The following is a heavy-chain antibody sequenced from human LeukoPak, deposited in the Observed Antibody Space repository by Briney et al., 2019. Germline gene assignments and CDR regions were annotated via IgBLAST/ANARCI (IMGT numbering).Heavy chain of an antibody. CDR2: INHSGST. V-gene: IGHV4-34*01. D-gene: IGHD6-19*01. CDR3: PRGSSRYSSGD. CDR1: VGSFSGYY. J-gene: IGHJ4*02. Sequence: PSETLSLTCALYVGSFSGYYWSWIREPPGEGLEWLGEINHSGSTNYNPPLKSRVTISVDTSQNQSSLKLSSVTGPDPAAYYLPRGSSRYSSGDWGQGTLVTVSS.